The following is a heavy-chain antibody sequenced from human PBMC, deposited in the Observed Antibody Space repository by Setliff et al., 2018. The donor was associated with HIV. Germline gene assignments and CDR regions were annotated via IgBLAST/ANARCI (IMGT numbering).Heavy chain of an antibody. V-gene: IGHV3-7*01. CDR2: ISPDGSAT. D-gene: IGHD2-21*02. J-gene: IGHJ5*01. Sequence: PGGSLRLSCAASGFTFSSAWMGWVRQAPAKGLEWVANISPDGSATYYVDSVKGRFTISRDNAKNSLYLQLNSLRVEDTAVYYCMRWGLPYAIDSWGHGTLVTVSS. CDR3: MRWGLPYAIDS. CDR1: GFTFSSAW.